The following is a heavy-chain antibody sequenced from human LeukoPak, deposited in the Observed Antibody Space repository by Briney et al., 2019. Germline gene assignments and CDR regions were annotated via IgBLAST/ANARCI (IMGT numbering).Heavy chain of an antibody. D-gene: IGHD2-21*02. CDR3: ARTDRFIEPFDY. CDR1: GYTFTGYY. V-gene: IGHV1-18*04. Sequence: ASVKVSCKASGYTFTGYYMHWVRQAPGQGLEWMGWISAYNGNTNYAQKLQGRVTMTTDTSTSTAYMELRSLRSDDTAVYYCARTDRFIEPFDYWGQGTLVTVSS. J-gene: IGHJ4*02. CDR2: ISAYNGNT.